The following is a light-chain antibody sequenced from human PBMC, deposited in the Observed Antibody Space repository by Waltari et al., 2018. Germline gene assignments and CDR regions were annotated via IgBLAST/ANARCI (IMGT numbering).Light chain of an antibody. CDR2: LGS. Sequence: DIVMTQSPLSLPVTPGESASISCRFSQSLLYSNGYNYLVWYLQKPGQSPQLLIYLGSNRASGVPDRFSGSGSGTDFTLRISRVEADDVGVYYCMQALQTPLTFGPGTKVDIK. CDR3: MQALQTPLT. J-gene: IGKJ3*01. CDR1: QSLLYSNGYNY. V-gene: IGKV2-28*01.